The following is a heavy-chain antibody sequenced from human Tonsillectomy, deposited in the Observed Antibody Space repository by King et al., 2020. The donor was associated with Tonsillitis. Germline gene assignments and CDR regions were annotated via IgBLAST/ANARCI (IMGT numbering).Heavy chain of an antibody. Sequence: VQLVESGGGLVQPGGSLRLSCAASGFTFSSYEMNWVRQAPGKGLEWVSYISVSGSTIYYADSVKGRFTISRDNAKNSLYLQMNSLRAEDTAVYYCAREGYYYDSSGGRPIDYWGQGTLVTVSS. CDR2: ISVSGSTI. CDR3: AREGYYYDSSGGRPIDY. CDR1: GFTFSSYE. D-gene: IGHD3-22*01. V-gene: IGHV3-48*03. J-gene: IGHJ4*02.